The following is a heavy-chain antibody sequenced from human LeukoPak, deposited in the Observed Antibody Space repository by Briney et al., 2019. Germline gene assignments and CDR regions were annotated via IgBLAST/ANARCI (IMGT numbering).Heavy chain of an antibody. CDR1: GGSISSSGYY. V-gene: IGHV4-39*01. D-gene: IGHD3-22*01. CDR2: IYYSGNT. J-gene: IGHJ5*02. Sequence: PSETLSLTCTVSGGSISSSGYYWGWIRQPPGKGLEWIGSIYYSGNTYYNPSLRSRVTISVDTSKNQFSLRLSSVTVADTAVYYCARLYYYDSSGNYGYNWFDPWGQGTLVTVSS. CDR3: ARLYYYDSSGNYGYNWFDP.